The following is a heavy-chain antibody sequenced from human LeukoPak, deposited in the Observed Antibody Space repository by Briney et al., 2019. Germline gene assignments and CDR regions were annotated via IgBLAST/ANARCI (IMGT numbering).Heavy chain of an antibody. CDR1: GYTFTSYY. CDR2: INPSGGST. J-gene: IGHJ4*02. V-gene: IGHV1-46*01. Sequence: GASVTVSCKASGYTFTSYYMHWVRQAPGQGLEWMGLINPSGGSTSYAQKFQGRVTMTRDTSTSTVYMELSSLRSEDTAVYYCARDATRTGDTVVVVAARGGYFDYWGQGTLVTVSS. CDR3: ARDATRTGDTVVVVAARGGYFDY. D-gene: IGHD2-15*01.